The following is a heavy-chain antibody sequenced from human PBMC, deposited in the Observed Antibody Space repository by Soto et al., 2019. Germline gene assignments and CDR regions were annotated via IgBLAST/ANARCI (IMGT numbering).Heavy chain of an antibody. J-gene: IGHJ4*02. Sequence: EVQLLESGGGLVQPGGSLRLSCAASGFTFSNYWIHWVRQAPGQGLVWVSRINQDGTVITYADSVKGRFTISRDNAKNMLYLQMNSLRVEDTAVYFCVRDPPGTIVGYTTFDYWGQGALVTVSS. CDR2: INQDGTVI. CDR1: GFTFSNYW. CDR3: VRDPPGTIVGYTTFDY. D-gene: IGHD1-26*01. V-gene: IGHV3-74*03.